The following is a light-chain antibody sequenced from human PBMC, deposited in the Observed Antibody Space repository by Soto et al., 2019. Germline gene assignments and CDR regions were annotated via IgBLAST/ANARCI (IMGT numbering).Light chain of an antibody. Sequence: EIVLTQSPATLSLSPGERATLSCRASQSVSSSYLAWYQQKPGQAPRLLIYGASSRATGIPDRFSGSGSETEFTLTISSLQSEDYAIYYCQQYNNWPPWTFGQGTKVDIK. CDR1: QSVSSSY. J-gene: IGKJ1*01. CDR2: GAS. V-gene: IGKV3D-20*02. CDR3: QQYNNWPPWT.